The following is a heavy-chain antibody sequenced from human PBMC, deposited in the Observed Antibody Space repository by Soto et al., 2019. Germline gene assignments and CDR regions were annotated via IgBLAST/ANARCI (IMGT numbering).Heavy chain of an antibody. V-gene: IGHV1-8*01. D-gene: IGHD2-15*01. CDR2: MNPNSGNT. CDR1: GYTFTSYD. J-gene: IGHJ4*02. CDR3: ARELRYCSGGSCYSEFDY. Sequence: QVQLVQSGAEVKKPGASVKVSCKASGYTFTSYDINWVRQATGQGLEWMGWMNPNSGNTGYAQKFQGRVTMTRNTSIITAYMELSSLRSEDTAVDYCARELRYCSGGSCYSEFDYWGQGTLVTVSS.